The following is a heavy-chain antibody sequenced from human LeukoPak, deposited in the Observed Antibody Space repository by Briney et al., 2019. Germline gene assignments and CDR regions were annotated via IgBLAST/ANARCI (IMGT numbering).Heavy chain of an antibody. CDR3: ARIPSYGDPPYYYSMAV. CDR2: ISYSGST. CDR1: GASIRSYY. J-gene: IGHJ6*03. V-gene: IGHV4-59*01. Sequence: SETLSLTGRVSGASIRSYYWNWIRQAPGKGLEWIGYISYSGSTNYNPSLKRRVTISVDRTKNKFCMKMSSMTAADTAVYYCARIPSYGDPPYYYSMAVWGKGTTVTVSS. D-gene: IGHD4-17*01.